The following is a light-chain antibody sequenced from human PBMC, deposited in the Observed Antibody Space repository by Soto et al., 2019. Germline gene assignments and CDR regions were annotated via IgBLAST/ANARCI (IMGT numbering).Light chain of an antibody. CDR3: QQYDDFPYT. J-gene: IGKJ2*01. V-gene: IGKV1-33*01. CDR1: QDITHY. CDR2: DAS. Sequence: DIQMTQSPSSLSASVGDRVTITCQASQDITHYLNWYQQMPGKAPKLLIYDASNLESGVPSRFSGSGSGTDFTLTISSLQPADIATYYCQQYDDFPYTFGQGTKLEIK.